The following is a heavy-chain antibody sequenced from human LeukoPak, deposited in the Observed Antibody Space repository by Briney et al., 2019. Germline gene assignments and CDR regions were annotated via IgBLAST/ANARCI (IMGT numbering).Heavy chain of an antibody. CDR3: VRSSSSIFDY. D-gene: IGHD6-6*01. Sequence: PSETLSLTCTVSGYSISSGYYWGWLRQPPGKGLEWVGNFYHSGSTYYNSSLKSRVTISVDTSKSQCSLKLSSVTAADTAVYYCVRSSSSIFDYWGQGTLVTVSS. V-gene: IGHV4-38-2*02. CDR2: FYHSGST. CDR1: GYSISSGYY. J-gene: IGHJ4*02.